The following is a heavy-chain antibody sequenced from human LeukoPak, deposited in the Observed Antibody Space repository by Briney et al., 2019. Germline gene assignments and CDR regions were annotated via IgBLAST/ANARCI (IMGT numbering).Heavy chain of an antibody. V-gene: IGHV4-61*08. CDR3: ARLDRYYYGSGRLPPYGMDV. D-gene: IGHD3-10*01. J-gene: IGHJ6*02. CDR1: GGSISSGDYY. CDR2: IYYSGST. Sequence: VKPSQTLSLTCTVSGGSISSGDYYWSWIRQPPGKGLEWIGYIYYSGSTNYNPSLKSRVTISVDTSKNQFSLKLSSVTAADTAVYYCARLDRYYYGSGRLPPYGMDVWGQGTTVTVSS.